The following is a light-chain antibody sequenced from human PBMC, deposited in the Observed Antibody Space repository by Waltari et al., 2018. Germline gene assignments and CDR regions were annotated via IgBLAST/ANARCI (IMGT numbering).Light chain of an antibody. CDR3: VLYMGSVIWV. CDR1: SDSVSTSYY. V-gene: IGLV8-61*01. CDR2: NTN. J-gene: IGLJ3*02. Sequence: QTVVTQEPSFSVSPGGTVTLTCGLSSDSVSTSYYPSWYQQTPGQAPRTLIYNTNTRSSGVPDRFSGSILGNKAALTITGAQADDESDYYCVLYMGSVIWVFGGGTKLTVL.